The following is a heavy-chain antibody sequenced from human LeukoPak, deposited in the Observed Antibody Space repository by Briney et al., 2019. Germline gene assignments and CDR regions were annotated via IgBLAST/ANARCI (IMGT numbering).Heavy chain of an antibody. V-gene: IGHV1-69*05. Sequence: GASVKVYCKASGGTFSSYAISWVRQAPGQELEWMGRIIPIFGTANYAQKFQGRVTMTRDMSTSTVYMELSSLRSEDTAVYYCARVGKLGVVADAFDIWGQGTMVTVSS. CDR1: GGTFSSYA. D-gene: IGHD2-15*01. CDR3: ARVGKLGVVADAFDI. J-gene: IGHJ3*02. CDR2: IIPIFGTA.